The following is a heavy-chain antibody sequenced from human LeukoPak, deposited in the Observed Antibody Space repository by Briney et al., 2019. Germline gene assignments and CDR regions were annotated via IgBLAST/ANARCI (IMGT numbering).Heavy chain of an antibody. J-gene: IGHJ4*02. CDR3: ARDLSSYCSSTSCYTGDY. CDR1: GYTFTGYY. D-gene: IGHD2-2*02. V-gene: IGHV1-2*02. CDR2: INPNSGGT. Sequence: ASVKVSCKASGYTFTGYYMHWVRQAPGQGLEWMGWINPNSGGTNYAQKLQGRVTMTRDTSISTAYMELSRLRSDDTAVYYCARDLSSYCSSTSCYTGDYWGQGTLVTVSS.